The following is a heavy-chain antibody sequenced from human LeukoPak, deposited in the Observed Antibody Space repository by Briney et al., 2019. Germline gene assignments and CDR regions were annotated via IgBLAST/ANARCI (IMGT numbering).Heavy chain of an antibody. CDR3: ARESGAVADY. D-gene: IGHD6-19*01. CDR1: GYTFTNYY. Sequence: GASVKVSCKASGYTFTNYYIHWVRQAPGQRLEWMGIINPSGGSTTYAQKFQGRVTMTSDMSTSTVYMELSSLTSADTAVYYCARESGAVADYWGQGTLVTVSS. V-gene: IGHV1-46*01. CDR2: INPSGGST. J-gene: IGHJ4*02.